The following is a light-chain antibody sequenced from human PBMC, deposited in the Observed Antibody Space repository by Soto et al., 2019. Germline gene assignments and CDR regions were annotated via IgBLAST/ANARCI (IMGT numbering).Light chain of an antibody. J-gene: IGKJ1*01. CDR1: QTINNN. Sequence: VMTHAPATLSVSSWERSTIYFSSSQTINNNFAWYQLKDGQVPRLVIYGASTRATDIPARFSGSGSGTDFSPSISRLEPEDFAVYYCHQYASSPWTFGQGTKVDIK. CDR3: HQYASSPWT. V-gene: IGKV3-15*01. CDR2: GAS.